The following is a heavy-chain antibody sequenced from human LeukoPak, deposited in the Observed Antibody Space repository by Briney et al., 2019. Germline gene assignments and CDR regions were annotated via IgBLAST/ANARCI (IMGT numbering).Heavy chain of an antibody. J-gene: IGHJ4*02. CDR3: ARDRGYSYGNYFVY. D-gene: IGHD5-18*01. CDR2: INPNSGGT. V-gene: IGHV1-2*02. Sequence: ASVKVSCKASGYTFTGYYIHWVRQAPGQGLEWMGWINPNSGGTNYAQKFQGRVTMTRDTSISTAYMELSRLRSDDTAVYYCARDRGYSYGNYFVYWGQGTLVTVSS. CDR1: GYTFTGYY.